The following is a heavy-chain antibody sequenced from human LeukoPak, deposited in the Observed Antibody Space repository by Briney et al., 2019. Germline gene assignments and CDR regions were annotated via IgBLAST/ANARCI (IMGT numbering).Heavy chain of an antibody. Sequence: TSSETLSLTCTVSGGSISSYYWSWIRQPPGKGLEWIGYIYYSGSTSYNPSLKSRVTISVDTSKNQFSLKLSSVTAADTAVYYCARLIDYGGNPYYFDYWGQGTLVTVSS. CDR3: ARLIDYGGNPYYFDY. J-gene: IGHJ4*02. V-gene: IGHV4-59*08. CDR2: IYYSGST. D-gene: IGHD4-23*01. CDR1: GGSISSYY.